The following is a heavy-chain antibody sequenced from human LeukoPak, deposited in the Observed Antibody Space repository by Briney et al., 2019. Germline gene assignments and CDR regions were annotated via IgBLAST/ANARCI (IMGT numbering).Heavy chain of an antibody. J-gene: IGHJ6*02. V-gene: IGHV3-30*18. CDR2: ISYDGSNK. CDR1: GFTFSSYG. CDR3: AKDSHYYYYGMDV. Sequence: PGRSLRLSCAASGFTFSSYGMHWVRQAPGKGLEWVAVISYDGSNKYYADPVKGRFTISRDNSKNTLYLQMDSLRAEDTAVYYCAKDSHYYYYGMDVWGQGTTVTVSS.